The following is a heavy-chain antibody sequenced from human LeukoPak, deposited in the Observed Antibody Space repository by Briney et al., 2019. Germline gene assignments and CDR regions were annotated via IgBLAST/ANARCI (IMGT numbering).Heavy chain of an antibody. CDR1: GGTFSSYA. Sequence: GASVKVSGKASGGTFSSYAISWVRQAPGQGLEWMGGIIPIFGTANYAQKFQGRVTITTDESTSTAYMELSSLRSEDTAVYYCAVVTTGLNWFDPWGQGTLVTVSS. CDR2: IIPIFGTA. J-gene: IGHJ5*02. V-gene: IGHV1-69*05. CDR3: AVVTTGLNWFDP. D-gene: IGHD2-21*02.